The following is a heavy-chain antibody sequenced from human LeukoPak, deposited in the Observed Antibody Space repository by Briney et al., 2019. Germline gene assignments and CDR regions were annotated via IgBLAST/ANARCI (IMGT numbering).Heavy chain of an antibody. D-gene: IGHD5-18*01. CDR2: ISYDGSNK. J-gene: IGHJ3*02. CDR3: ARDPDTGRAFDI. V-gene: IGHV3-30-3*01. Sequence: PGRSLRLSCAASGFTFSSYAMHWVSQAPGKGLEWVAVISYDGSNKYYADSVKGRFTISRDNSKNTLYLQMNSLRAEDTAVYYCARDPDTGRAFDIWGQGTMVTVSS. CDR1: GFTFSSYA.